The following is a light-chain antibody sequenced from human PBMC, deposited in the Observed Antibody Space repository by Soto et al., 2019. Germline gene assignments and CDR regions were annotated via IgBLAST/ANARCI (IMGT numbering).Light chain of an antibody. J-gene: IGKJ3*01. V-gene: IGKV1-39*01. CDR3: QQSYSTLYT. CDR1: QSISSY. CDR2: AAS. Sequence: DIQMPQSPSSLSASVGDRVTITCRASQSISSYLNWYQQKPGKAPKLLIYAASSLQSGVPSRFSASGSGTDFTLTISSLQPEDFETYYCQQSYSTLYTFGPGTKVDIK.